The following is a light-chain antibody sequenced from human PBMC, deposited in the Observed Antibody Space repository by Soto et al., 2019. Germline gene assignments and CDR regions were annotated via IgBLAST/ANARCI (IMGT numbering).Light chain of an antibody. V-gene: IGLV1-40*01. CDR3: QSYDSSLSAVV. CDR2: GNS. Sequence: QLVLTQPPSVSGAPGQRGTISCTGSSSNIGAGYDVHWYHQLPGTAPQLLVYGNSNRSSGVPDRCSGSTPGTFASLAITGLQAEDQAHYYCQSYDSSLSAVVFGGGTQLTFL. CDR1: SSNIGAGYD. J-gene: IGLJ2*01.